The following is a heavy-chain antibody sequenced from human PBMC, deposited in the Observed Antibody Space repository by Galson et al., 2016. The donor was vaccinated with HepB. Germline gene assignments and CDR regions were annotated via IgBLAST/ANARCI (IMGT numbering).Heavy chain of an antibody. CDR3: ARDSGYCSKIDCRGDAFDT. CDR2: DSMDGRRK. Sequence: SLRLSCAASGFTFNRRGMHWVRQAPGKGLEWVAADSMDGRRKFYADSVKGRFTISRDNAKNSLYLQMNSLRAEDTAVYYCARDSGYCSKIDCRGDAFDTWGQGTMVTVSS. D-gene: IGHD2-2*01. V-gene: IGHV3-30*03. J-gene: IGHJ3*02. CDR1: GFTFNRRG.